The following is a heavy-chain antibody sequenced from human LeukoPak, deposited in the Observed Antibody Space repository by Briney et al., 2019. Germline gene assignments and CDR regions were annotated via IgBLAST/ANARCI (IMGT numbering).Heavy chain of an antibody. Sequence: GGSLRLSCAASGFTFSSYGMHWVRQAPGKGLEWVAFIRYDGSNKYYADSVKGRFTISRDNSKNTLYLQMNSLRAEDTAVYYCAKGNGYSYGRYYFDYWGQGTLVTVSS. CDR1: GFTFSSYG. CDR2: IRYDGSNK. CDR3: AKGNGYSYGRYYFDY. J-gene: IGHJ4*02. V-gene: IGHV3-30*02. D-gene: IGHD5-18*01.